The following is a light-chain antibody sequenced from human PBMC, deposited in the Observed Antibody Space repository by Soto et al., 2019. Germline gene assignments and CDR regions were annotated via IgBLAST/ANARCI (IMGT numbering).Light chain of an antibody. CDR2: GAS. Sequence: DIVLTQSPGTPSLSPGARSTLSCMASQSVSNKHLSWYQQKPGQAPRLLIYGASSRATGIPDRFSVSGSGTDFTLTISGLETEDFAVYACQQFGSSPWTFCPGTKVDIK. CDR1: QSVSNKH. V-gene: IGKV3-20*01. CDR3: QQFGSSPWT. J-gene: IGKJ1*01.